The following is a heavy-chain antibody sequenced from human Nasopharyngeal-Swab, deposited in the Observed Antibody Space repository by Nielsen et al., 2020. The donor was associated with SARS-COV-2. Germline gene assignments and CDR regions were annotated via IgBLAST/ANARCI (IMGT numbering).Heavy chain of an antibody. J-gene: IGHJ4*02. V-gene: IGHV3-23*01. D-gene: IGHD2-15*01. CDR2: ISGSSGRT. CDR1: GFTFSSYA. Sequence: GGSLRLSCAASGFTFSSYAMSWIRQAPGKGLEWVSSISGSSGRTSYADSVKGRFTISRDNSKNTLYLQMHSLRADDTAVYYCATPGTRCSGDTCNMWVFDYWGQGTLVTVSS. CDR3: ATPGTRCSGDTCNMWVFDY.